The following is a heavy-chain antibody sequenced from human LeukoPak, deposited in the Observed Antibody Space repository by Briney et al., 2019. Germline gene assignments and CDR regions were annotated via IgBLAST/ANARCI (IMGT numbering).Heavy chain of an antibody. J-gene: IGHJ6*02. Sequence: GGPLRLSCAASGFTFSSYAMSWVRQAPGKGLEWVSAISGSGGSTYYADSVKGRFTISRDNSKNTLYLQMNSLRAEDTAVYYCAKAKTPPYYYYGMDVWGQGTTVTVSS. V-gene: IGHV3-23*01. CDR1: GFTFSSYA. CDR2: ISGSGGST. CDR3: AKAKTPPYYYYGMDV.